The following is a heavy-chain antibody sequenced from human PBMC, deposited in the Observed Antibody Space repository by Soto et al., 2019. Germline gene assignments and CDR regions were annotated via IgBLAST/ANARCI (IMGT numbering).Heavy chain of an antibody. CDR3: ARANSSGPSRAFDI. CDR1: GGSFSGYY. J-gene: IGHJ3*02. V-gene: IGHV4-34*01. CDR2: INHSGST. Sequence: QVQLQQWGAGLLKPSETLSLTCAVYGGSFSGYYWSWIRQPPGKGLEWIGEINHSGSTNYNPSLKSRVTISVDTSKNQCSLKLSSVTAADTAVYYCARANSSGPSRAFDIWGQGTMVTVSS. D-gene: IGHD6-19*01.